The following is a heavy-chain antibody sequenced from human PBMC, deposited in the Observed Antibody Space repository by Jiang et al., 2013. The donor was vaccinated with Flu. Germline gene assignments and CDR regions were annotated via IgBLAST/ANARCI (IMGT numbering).Heavy chain of an antibody. J-gene: IGHJ5*01. CDR3: ARAPNIAARGFSWF. D-gene: IGHD6-6*01. Sequence: VQLVESGGGLVQPGRSLRLSCAASGFTFSSYSLNWVRQAPGKGLEWVSYISSSSTTIYYADSVKGRFTISRDNAKNSLSLQMNSLRVEDTAIYYCARAPNIAARGFSWF. CDR2: ISSSSTTI. CDR1: GFTFSSYS. V-gene: IGHV3-48*01.